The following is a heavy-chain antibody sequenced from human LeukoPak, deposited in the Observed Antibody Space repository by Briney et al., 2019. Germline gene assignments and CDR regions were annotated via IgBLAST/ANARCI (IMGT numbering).Heavy chain of an antibody. CDR3: ARWFIAAGGSYNYGMDV. V-gene: IGHV3-33*01. Sequence: GGSLRLSCAASGFTFSSYGMHWVRQAPGKGLEWVAVIWYDGSNKYYADSVKGRFTISRDNSKNTLYLQMNSLRAEDTAVYYFARWFIAAGGSYNYGMDVGGQGTTVTVSS. CDR1: GFTFSSYG. CDR2: IWYDGSNK. J-gene: IGHJ6*02. D-gene: IGHD6-6*01.